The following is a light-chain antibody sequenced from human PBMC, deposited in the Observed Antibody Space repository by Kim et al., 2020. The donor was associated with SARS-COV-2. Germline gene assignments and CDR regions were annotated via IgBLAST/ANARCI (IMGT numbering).Light chain of an antibody. Sequence: SPGGRARLSRGASQSVASAYFDWYQRRPGQTLRLLISGAYTRAPGAPHTCSVSGSGTDFTLSISSLGRENTAVCYCQQCGIAPIYSFGQGTKLRSN. CDR3: QQCGIAPIYS. CDR1: QSVASAY. V-gene: IGKV3-20*01. CDR2: GAY. J-gene: IGKJ2*03.